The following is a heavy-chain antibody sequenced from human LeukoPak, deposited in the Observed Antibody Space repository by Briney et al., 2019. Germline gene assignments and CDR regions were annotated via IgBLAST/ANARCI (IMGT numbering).Heavy chain of an antibody. J-gene: IGHJ3*01. D-gene: IGHD2-8*02. CDR1: VASISSSSYF. CDR3: AVAGARYSDTGGLYAFDF. V-gene: IGHV4-39*01. CDR2: IFFGGGP. Sequence: SGTLSVTCTVSVASISSSSYFWGWIRQPPGKGLGCIGSIFFGGGPYYSPSLKGRVTIPVDASKIQFSLRLNSVTAADTAVYYGAVAGARYSDTGGLYAFDFWGRGTMVTVSS.